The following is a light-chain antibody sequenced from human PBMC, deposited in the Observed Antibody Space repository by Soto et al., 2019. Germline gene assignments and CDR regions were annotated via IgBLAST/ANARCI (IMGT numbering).Light chain of an antibody. CDR1: QSVGTY. Sequence: EIVLTQSPATLSLSPGERAILSCRASQSVGTYLAWYQQKPGQAPRLLIYDASNRATGIPARFGGSGSGTDFSLTINSLEPEDFAVYYCQQRSNWPGTFGPGT. CDR3: QQRSNWPGT. CDR2: DAS. V-gene: IGKV3-11*01. J-gene: IGKJ3*01.